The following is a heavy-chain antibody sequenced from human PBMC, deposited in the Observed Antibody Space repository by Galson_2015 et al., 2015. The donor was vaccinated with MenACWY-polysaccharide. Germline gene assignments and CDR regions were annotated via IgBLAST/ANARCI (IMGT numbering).Heavy chain of an antibody. D-gene: IGHD6-13*01. CDR3: ARDSSSSWYSYYYGMDV. CDR1: GYTFTSYD. Sequence: SVKVSCKASGYTFTSYDINWVRQATGQGLERMGWMNPNSGNTGYAQKFQGRVTMTRNTSISTAYMELSSLRSEDTAVYYCARDSSSSWYSYYYGMDVWGQGTTVTVSS. CDR2: MNPNSGNT. V-gene: IGHV1-8*01. J-gene: IGHJ6*02.